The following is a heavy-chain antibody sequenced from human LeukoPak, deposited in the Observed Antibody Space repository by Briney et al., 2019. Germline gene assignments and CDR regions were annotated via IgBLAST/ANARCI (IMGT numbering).Heavy chain of an antibody. V-gene: IGHV4-39*01. CDR1: GGSITSSSYY. Sequence: PSETLSLTCTVSGGSITSSSYYWGWIRQPPGKGLEWIGSFSYSGTAYFNPSLESRVTMSVDTSNNRVSLNVSSVTAADTGVYYCARPSSGYYYDYMDVWGKGTLVTVSS. CDR3: ARPSSGYYYDYMDV. J-gene: IGHJ6*03. CDR2: FSYSGTA. D-gene: IGHD3-22*01.